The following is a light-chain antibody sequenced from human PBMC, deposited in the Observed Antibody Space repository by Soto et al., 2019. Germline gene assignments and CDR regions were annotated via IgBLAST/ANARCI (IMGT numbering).Light chain of an antibody. Sequence: QSALTQPASVSGSPGQSITISCTGTSSDVGGYNYVSWYQQHPGKAPKLMIYDVSNRPSGVSNRFSGSKSVNTASLTISGLQGEDEADYYCRSYTSSSTEVFGGGTKLTVL. CDR1: SSDVGGYNY. CDR3: RSYTSSSTEV. CDR2: DVS. J-gene: IGLJ2*01. V-gene: IGLV2-14*03.